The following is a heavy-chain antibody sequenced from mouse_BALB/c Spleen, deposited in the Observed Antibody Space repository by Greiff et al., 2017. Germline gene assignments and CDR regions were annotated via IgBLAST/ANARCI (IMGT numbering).Heavy chain of an antibody. CDR1: GFNIKDYY. CDR2: IDPENGNT. D-gene: IGHD2-4*01. CDR3: AFMITGAMDY. J-gene: IGHJ4*01. Sequence: EVQLQQSGAELVRPGALVKLSCKASGFNIKDYYMHWVKQRPEQGLEWIGWIDPENGNTIYDPKFQGKASITADTSSNTAYLQLSSLTSEDTAVYYCAFMITGAMDYWGQGTSVTVSS. V-gene: IGHV14-1*02.